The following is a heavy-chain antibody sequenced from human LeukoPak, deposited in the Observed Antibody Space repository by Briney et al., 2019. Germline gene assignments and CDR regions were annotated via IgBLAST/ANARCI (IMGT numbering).Heavy chain of an antibody. V-gene: IGHV1-46*02. CDR1: GYTFDSYY. D-gene: IGHD1-26*01. CDR3: ARDSTPTYYSGTYYFEY. J-gene: IGHJ4*02. Sequence: ASVKVSCKASGYTFDSYYMHWVRQAPGQGLEWMGIINPSGGSTTYAQKFQGRVTMTRDTSTSTVYMYLSSLRSEDTAVYYCARDSTPTYYSGTYYFEYWGQGTLVTVSS. CDR2: INPSGGST.